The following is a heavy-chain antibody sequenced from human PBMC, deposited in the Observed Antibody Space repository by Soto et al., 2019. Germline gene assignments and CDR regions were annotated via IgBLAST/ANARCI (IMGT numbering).Heavy chain of an antibody. D-gene: IGHD3-10*01. CDR1: GVTFSSET. CDR2: IIPLFGTA. CDR3: ATELGENHASPRDA. V-gene: IGHV1-69*13. J-gene: IGHJ5*02. Sequence: ASVKVSCKASGVTFSSETLGWVRQAPGQGLEWVGGIIPLFGTASYAQKFQGRVTITADESTSTVYMELSSLRSDDTAVYFCATELGENHASPRDAWGQGTPVTV.